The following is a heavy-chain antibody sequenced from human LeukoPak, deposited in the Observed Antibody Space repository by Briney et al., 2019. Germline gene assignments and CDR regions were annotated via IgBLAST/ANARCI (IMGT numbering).Heavy chain of an antibody. V-gene: IGHV3-23*01. CDR1: GFTFSSYA. CDR2: ISGSGGST. D-gene: IGHD2-21*02. Sequence: GGSLRLSCAASGFTFSSYAMSWVRQAPGKGLEWVSAISGSGGSTYYADSVKGRFTISRDNSKNTLYLQMNSLRAEDTAVYYCAVAYCGGDCYWDDAFDIWGQGTMVTVSP. CDR3: AVAYCGGDCYWDDAFDI. J-gene: IGHJ3*02.